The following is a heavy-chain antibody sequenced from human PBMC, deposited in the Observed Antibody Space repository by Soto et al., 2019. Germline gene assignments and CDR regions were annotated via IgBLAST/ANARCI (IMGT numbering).Heavy chain of an antibody. J-gene: IGHJ6*02. D-gene: IGHD2-15*01. CDR3: ARDSGVVVAATRLSYGMDV. CDR1: GFKFDDYM. Sequence: GGSLRLSCEASGFKFDDYMMHWVRQAPGKGLVWVSRINSDGSSTSYADSVKGRFTISRDNAKNTLYLQMNSLRAEDTAVYYCARDSGVVVAATRLSYGMDVWGQGTTVTVSS. CDR2: INSDGSST. V-gene: IGHV3-74*01.